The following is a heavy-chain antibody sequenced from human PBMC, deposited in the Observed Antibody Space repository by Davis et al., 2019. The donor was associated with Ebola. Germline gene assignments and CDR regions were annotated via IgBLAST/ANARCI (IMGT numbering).Heavy chain of an antibody. CDR3: GRASGPTHYYYYGMDV. D-gene: IGHD6-25*01. CDR1: GFTFSSYA. Sequence: GESLKISCAASGFTFSSYAMSWVRQAPGKGLEWVSVIYSGGSTYYADSVKGRFTISRDNSKNTLYLQMNSLRAEDTAVYYCGRASGPTHYYYYGMDVWGQGTMVTVSS. CDR2: IYSGGST. V-gene: IGHV3-23*03. J-gene: IGHJ6*02.